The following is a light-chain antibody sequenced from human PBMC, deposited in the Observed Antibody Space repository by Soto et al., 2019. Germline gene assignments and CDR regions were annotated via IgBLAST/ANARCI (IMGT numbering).Light chain of an antibody. CDR3: SSYRRSSTGV. Sequence: QSALTQPASVSGSPGQSITISCTGTSSDVGGYNYVSWYQQHPGKAPKLLIYDVSTRPSGVSNRFSGSKSGNTASLTISGIQAEDEADYYCSSYRRSSTGVFRTGFKVTVL. CDR2: DVS. V-gene: IGLV2-14*01. CDR1: SSDVGGYNY. J-gene: IGLJ1*01.